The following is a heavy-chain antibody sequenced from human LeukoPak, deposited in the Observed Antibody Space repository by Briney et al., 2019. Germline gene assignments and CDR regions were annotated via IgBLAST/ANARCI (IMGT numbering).Heavy chain of an antibody. CDR1: GFTFSSSV. CDR2: ISTTGNTK. Sequence: GGSLRLSCAASGFTFSSSVMYWVRQAPGKGLEGVSYISTTGNTKYYADSVQGRFTVSRDNGQSLLFLQMNSLRAGDTAIYYCARVFVSGYDVLTGYFRAFDYWGQGALLTVSS. D-gene: IGHD3-9*01. J-gene: IGHJ4*02. V-gene: IGHV3-48*03. CDR3: ARVFVSGYDVLTGYFRAFDY.